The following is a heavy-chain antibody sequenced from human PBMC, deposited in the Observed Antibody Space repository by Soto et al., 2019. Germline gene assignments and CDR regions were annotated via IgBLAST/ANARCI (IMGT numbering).Heavy chain of an antibody. CDR1: GGSISSGGYS. V-gene: IGHV4-30-2*01. D-gene: IGHD3-10*01. Sequence: SETLSLTCAVSGGSISSGGYSWSWIRQPPGKGLEWIGYIYHSGSTYYNPSLKSRVTISVVRSKNQFSLKLSSVTAADTAVYYCASTFGDHWFDPWGQGTLVTVSS. CDR3: ASTFGDHWFDP. J-gene: IGHJ5*02. CDR2: IYHSGST.